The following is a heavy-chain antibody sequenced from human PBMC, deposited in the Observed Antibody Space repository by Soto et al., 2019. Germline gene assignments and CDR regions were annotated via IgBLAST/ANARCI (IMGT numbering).Heavy chain of an antibody. CDR1: RHKVPASRAT. Sequence: SNTLSLTCAISRHKVPASRATSHCIMQSPSRGLEWLGRTYYRSKWYNDYAVSVKGRITINPDTSKNQFSLQLNSVTPEDTAVYYCTRLSGNSWLHYWGQGTLVTVSS. CDR2: TYYRSKWYN. V-gene: IGHV6-1*01. D-gene: IGHD6-13*01. CDR3: TRLSGNSWLHY. J-gene: IGHJ4*02.